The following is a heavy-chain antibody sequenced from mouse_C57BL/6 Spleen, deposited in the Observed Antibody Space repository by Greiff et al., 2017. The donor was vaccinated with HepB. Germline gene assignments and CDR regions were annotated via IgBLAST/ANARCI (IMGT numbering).Heavy chain of an antibody. Sequence: VQLQESGAELVKPGASVKMSCKASGYTFTTYPIEWMKQNHGKSLEWIGNFHPYNDDTKYNEKFKGKATLTVEKSSSTVYLELSRLTSDDSAVYYCARRLRPDYYAMDYWGQGTSVTVSS. D-gene: IGHD3-2*02. CDR2: FHPYNDDT. CDR3: ARRLRPDYYAMDY. J-gene: IGHJ4*01. V-gene: IGHV1-47*01. CDR1: GYTFTTYP.